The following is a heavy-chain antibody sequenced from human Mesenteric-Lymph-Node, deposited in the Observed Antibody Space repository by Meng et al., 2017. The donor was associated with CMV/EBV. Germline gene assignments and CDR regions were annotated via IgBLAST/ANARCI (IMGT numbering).Heavy chain of an antibody. D-gene: IGHD3-22*01. CDR1: GFTFSGYS. J-gene: IGHJ4*02. CDR2: VSGSTTYI. Sequence: GESLKISCAASGFTFSGYSMNWVRQAPGKGLEWVSSVSGSTTYIDYADSVKGRFTISRDNAKNSLYLQMNSLRAEDTAVYYCASQSPLPSSAVYWGQGTLVTVSS. CDR3: ASQSPLPSSAVY. V-gene: IGHV3-21*01.